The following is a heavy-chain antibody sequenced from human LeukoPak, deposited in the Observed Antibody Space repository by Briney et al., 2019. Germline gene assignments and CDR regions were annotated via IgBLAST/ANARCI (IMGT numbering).Heavy chain of an antibody. V-gene: IGHV4-34*01. J-gene: IGHJ4*02. CDR1: GGSFSGYY. D-gene: IGHD5-24*01. CDR2: INHSGST. CDR3: ARNRDGYNSFDY. Sequence: SETLSLTCAVYGGSFSGYYWSWIRQPPGKGLEWIGEINHSGSTNYNPSLKSRVTISVDTSKDHFSLKLSSVTAADTAVYYCARNRDGYNSFDYWGQGTLVTVSS.